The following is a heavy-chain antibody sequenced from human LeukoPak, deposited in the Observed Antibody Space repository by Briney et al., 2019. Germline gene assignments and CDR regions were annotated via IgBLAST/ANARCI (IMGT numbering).Heavy chain of an antibody. J-gene: IGHJ4*02. CDR1: GGSFSGYY. CDR2: INHSGST. Sequence: PSETLSLTCAVYGGSFSGYYWSWIRQPPGKGLEWIGEINHSGSTNYNPSLKSRVTISVDTSKNQFSLKLSSVTAADTAVYYCASLPIYSSSWYAPPSFFDYWGQGTLVTVSS. CDR3: ASLPIYSSSWYAPPSFFDY. V-gene: IGHV4-34*01. D-gene: IGHD6-13*01.